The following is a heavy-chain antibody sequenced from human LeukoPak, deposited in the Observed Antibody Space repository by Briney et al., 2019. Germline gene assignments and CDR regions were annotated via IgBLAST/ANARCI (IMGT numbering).Heavy chain of an antibody. V-gene: IGHV3-33*01. CDR3: ARDPRGIAVAGTLDY. CDR2: IWYDGTKK. D-gene: IGHD6-19*01. J-gene: IGHJ4*02. CDR1: GFTFSSYG. Sequence: PGRSLRLSCAASGFTFSSYGMHWVRQAPGKGLEWVAVIWYDGTKKYYADSVKGRFTISRDNSKNTVYLQMHSLRAEDTAVYYCARDPRGIAVAGTLDYWGQGTLSPSPQ.